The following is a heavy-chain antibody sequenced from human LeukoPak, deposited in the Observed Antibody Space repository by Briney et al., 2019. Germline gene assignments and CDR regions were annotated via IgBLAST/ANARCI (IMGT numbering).Heavy chain of an antibody. CDR1: GGSFSGYY. CDR2: INHSGST. CDR3: ARYTYSSSWYPNWFDP. J-gene: IGHJ5*02. Sequence: PSETLSLTCAIYGGSFSGYYWSWIRQPPGKGLEWIGEINHSGSTYYNPSLKSRVTISVDTSKNQFSLKLSSVTAADTAVYYCARYTYSSSWYPNWFDPWGQGTLVTVSS. V-gene: IGHV4-34*01. D-gene: IGHD6-13*01.